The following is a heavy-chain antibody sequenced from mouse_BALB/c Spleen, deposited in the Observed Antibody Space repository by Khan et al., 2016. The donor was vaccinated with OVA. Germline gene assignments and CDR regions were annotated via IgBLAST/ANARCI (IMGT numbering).Heavy chain of an antibody. Sequence: VQLQQSGPELVRPGVSVKISCKGSGYTFTDYSMHWVKQSHAKSLEWIGVISTDSVNTNYNQKFKGKATLTVDKSSSTAYMELARMTSEDAAIYYREIRDYIDYWGQGTTVTVSS. CDR1: GYTFTDYS. CDR2: ISTDSVNT. V-gene: IGHV1S137*01. J-gene: IGHJ2*01. CDR3: EIRDYIDY.